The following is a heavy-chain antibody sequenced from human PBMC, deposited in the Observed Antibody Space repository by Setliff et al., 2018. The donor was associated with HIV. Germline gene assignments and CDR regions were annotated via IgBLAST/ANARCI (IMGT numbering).Heavy chain of an antibody. Sequence: GASVKVSCKASGYTFTSYAMNWVRQAPGQGLEWMGWINTNTGNPTYAQGFTGRFVFSLDTSVSTAYLQISSLKAEDTAVYYCARGDRAYDILTGYHHYYYYYMDVWGKGTTVTVSS. CDR1: GYTFTSYA. J-gene: IGHJ6*03. CDR3: ARGDRAYDILTGYHHYYYYYMDV. D-gene: IGHD3-9*01. V-gene: IGHV7-4-1*02. CDR2: INTNTGNP.